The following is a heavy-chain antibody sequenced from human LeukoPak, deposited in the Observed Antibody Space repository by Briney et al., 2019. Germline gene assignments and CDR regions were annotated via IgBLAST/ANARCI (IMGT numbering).Heavy chain of an antibody. V-gene: IGHV1-69*04. CDR3: ARLGSGNPEYFQH. Sequence: SVKVSCKASGGTFSSYAISWVRQAPGHGLEWTGRSIPILGIANYAQKFQGRVTITADKSTSTAYMELSSLRSEDTAVYYCARLGSGNPEYFQHWGQGTLVTVSS. D-gene: IGHD2-15*01. J-gene: IGHJ1*01. CDR2: SIPILGIA. CDR1: GGTFSSYA.